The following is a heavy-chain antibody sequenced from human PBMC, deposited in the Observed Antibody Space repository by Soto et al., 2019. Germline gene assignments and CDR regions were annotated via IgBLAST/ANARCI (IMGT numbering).Heavy chain of an antibody. CDR2: IYDSGST. Sequence: SETLSLTCTVSGDSIRSYYWSWIRQPPGKGLEWIGYIYDSGSTNYNPSLKSRVTISVDTSKSQFSPKLSSVTAADTAVYYCARDRAYYESSGLYFDYWGQGTLVTGSS. CDR1: GDSIRSYY. D-gene: IGHD3-22*01. V-gene: IGHV4-59*01. CDR3: ARDRAYYESSGLYFDY. J-gene: IGHJ4*02.